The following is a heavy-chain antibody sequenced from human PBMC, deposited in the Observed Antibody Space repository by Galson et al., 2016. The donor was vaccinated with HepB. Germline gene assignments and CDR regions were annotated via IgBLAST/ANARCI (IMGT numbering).Heavy chain of an antibody. V-gene: IGHV4-61*01. D-gene: IGHD2-15*01. CDR3: ARGRRTICNGSICYKDSYYYAMDV. CDR2: IDYSGST. CDR1: GESVINDRYY. Sequence: ETLSLTCIVSGESVINDRYYWTWIRQPPGKGLEWIGCIDYSGSTNYSPSLKSRVTISLDASENQVSLRLSSVTAADTAIYYCARGRRTICNGSICYKDSYYYAMDVWGQGTTVAVSS. J-gene: IGHJ6*02.